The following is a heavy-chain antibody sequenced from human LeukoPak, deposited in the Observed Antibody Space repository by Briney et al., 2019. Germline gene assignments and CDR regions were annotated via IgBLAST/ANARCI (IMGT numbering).Heavy chain of an antibody. J-gene: IGHJ3*02. CDR2: IYSDGRRT. V-gene: IGHV3-74*03. CDR3: TRSGRGGAFDT. D-gene: IGHD1-26*01. CDR1: GFTLSNDW. Sequence: GGSLRLSCAGSGFTLSNDWMHWVRQGPGKGLAWVARIYSDGRRTTYADSVKGRFTISGDNAKNTLYLQMNSLRVDDMAVYYCTRSGRGGAFDTWGQGTTVTVSS.